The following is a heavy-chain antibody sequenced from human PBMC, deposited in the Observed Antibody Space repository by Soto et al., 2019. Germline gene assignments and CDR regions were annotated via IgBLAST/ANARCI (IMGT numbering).Heavy chain of an antibody. CDR3: ATGSFTSTGGRIGYHYNAMDV. V-gene: IGHV1-69*13. CDR2: IIPIFGPA. D-gene: IGHD1-1*01. Sequence: SVKVSCKSSGGTFSSHSINWVRQAPGQGLEWMGGIIPIFGPANFAKKFQGRVTITADESTTAAYMELSSLTSEDTAVYYCATGSFTSTGGRIGYHYNAMDVWGQGTTVTVSS. J-gene: IGHJ6*02. CDR1: GGTFSSHS.